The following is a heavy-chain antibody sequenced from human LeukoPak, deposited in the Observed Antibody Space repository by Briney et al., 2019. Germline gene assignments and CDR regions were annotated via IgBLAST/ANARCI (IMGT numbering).Heavy chain of an antibody. D-gene: IGHD3-16*01. CDR1: GGTFSSYT. Sequence: SVKVSCKASGGTFSSYTISWVRQAPGQGLEWMGGIIPIFGTANYAQKFQGRVTITTDESTSTAYMELSSLRSEDTAVYYCARTLDMSGAGGVYYYYMDVWGKGTTVTVSS. J-gene: IGHJ6*03. V-gene: IGHV1-69*05. CDR3: ARTLDMSGAGGVYYYYMDV. CDR2: IIPIFGTA.